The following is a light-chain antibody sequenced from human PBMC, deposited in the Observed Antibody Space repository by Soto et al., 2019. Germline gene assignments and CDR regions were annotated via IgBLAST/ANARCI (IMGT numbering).Light chain of an antibody. J-gene: IGLJ1*01. CDR2: EVT. Sequence: QSVLTQPASVSGSPGQSITFSCAGTSTDVGGYNYVSWYQQHPGKAPKLIIYEVTHRPSGVSTRFSGSKSGNTASLTISGLQAEDEADYFCSSYTSDATFVFGTGTKVTV. CDR3: SSYTSDATFV. CDR1: STDVGGYNY. V-gene: IGLV2-14*01.